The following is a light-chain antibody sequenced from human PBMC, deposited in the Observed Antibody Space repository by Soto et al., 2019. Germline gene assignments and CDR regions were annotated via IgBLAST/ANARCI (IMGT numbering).Light chain of an antibody. V-gene: IGKV1-39*01. CDR3: QQRYRRTWT. CDR2: AAS. CDR1: QGISTY. J-gene: IGKJ1*01. Sequence: DIEKAHSPSRTLVYVGDIVTITCRASQGISTYLNWYQQIPGKAPKLLIFAASSLQSGFPSRFSCSGSETDFTLTISSLQLEDFATYSCQQRYRRTWTFGQGAKVNIK.